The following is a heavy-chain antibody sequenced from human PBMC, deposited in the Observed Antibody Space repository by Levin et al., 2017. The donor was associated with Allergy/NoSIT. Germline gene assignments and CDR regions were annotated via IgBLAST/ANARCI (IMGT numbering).Heavy chain of an antibody. J-gene: IGHJ4*02. CDR3: VRHVDGSSWLD. Sequence: GESLKISCAASGFTFSGSAMHWVRQASGKGREWIGRIRSKAHSYATAYGASMKDRFTISRDDSKNTAYLQVNSLNTEDAAVYYCVRHVDGSSWLDWGQGTLVTVSS. CDR1: GFTFSGSA. D-gene: IGHD6-13*01. V-gene: IGHV3-73*01. CDR2: IRSKAHSYAT.